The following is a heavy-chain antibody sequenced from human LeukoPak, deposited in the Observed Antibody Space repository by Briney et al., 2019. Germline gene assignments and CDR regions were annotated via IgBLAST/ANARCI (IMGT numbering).Heavy chain of an antibody. CDR1: GGSISSSSYY. CDR2: IHYSGST. Sequence: SETLSLTCTVSGGSISSSSYYWGWIRQPPGKGLEWIGSIHYSGSTYYNPSLKSRVTISVDTSKNQFSLKLSSVTAADTAVYYCARHYYDSSGHNDYWGQGTLVTVSS. J-gene: IGHJ4*02. CDR3: ARHYYDSSGHNDY. V-gene: IGHV4-39*01. D-gene: IGHD3-22*01.